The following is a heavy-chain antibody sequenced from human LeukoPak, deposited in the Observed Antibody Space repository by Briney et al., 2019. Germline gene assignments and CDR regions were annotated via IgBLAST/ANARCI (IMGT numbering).Heavy chain of an antibody. CDR3: ASSITFGGVQPGGSVDY. J-gene: IGHJ4*02. CDR1: GYSISSGYY. CDR2: IYHSGST. Sequence: SETLSLTCTVSGYSISSGYYWGWIRQPPGKGLEWIGSIYHSGSTYYNPSHKSRVTISVDTSKNQFSLKLSSVTAADTAVYYCASSITFGGVQPGGSVDYWGQGTLVTVSS. D-gene: IGHD3-16*01. V-gene: IGHV4-38-2*02.